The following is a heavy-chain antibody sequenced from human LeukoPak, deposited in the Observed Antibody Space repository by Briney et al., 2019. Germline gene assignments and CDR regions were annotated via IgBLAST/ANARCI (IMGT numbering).Heavy chain of an antibody. D-gene: IGHD6-19*01. CDR2: ISYDGSSK. Sequence: HPGGSLRLSCAASGFTFRSYGMHWVRQAPGKGLEWVAVISYDGSSKYYADSVMGRFTISRDNSKNTLYLQMNSLRAEDTAVYYCAKDVRIAVTWFDYWGQGTLVTVSS. CDR3: AKDVRIAVTWFDY. J-gene: IGHJ4*02. V-gene: IGHV3-30*18. CDR1: GFTFRSYG.